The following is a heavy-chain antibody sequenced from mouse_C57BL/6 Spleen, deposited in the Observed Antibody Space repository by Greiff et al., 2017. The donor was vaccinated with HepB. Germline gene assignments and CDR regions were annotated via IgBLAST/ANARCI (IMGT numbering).Heavy chain of an antibody. CDR1: GYTFTEYT. Sequence: VVKPGASVKLSCKASGYTFTEYTIHWVKQRSGQGLEWIGWFYPGSGSIKYNEKFKDKATLTADKSSSTVYMELSRLTSEDSAVYFCARHENYGSSFDYWGQGTTLTVSS. D-gene: IGHD1-1*01. V-gene: IGHV1-62-2*01. CDR2: FYPGSGSI. CDR3: ARHENYGSSFDY. J-gene: IGHJ2*01.